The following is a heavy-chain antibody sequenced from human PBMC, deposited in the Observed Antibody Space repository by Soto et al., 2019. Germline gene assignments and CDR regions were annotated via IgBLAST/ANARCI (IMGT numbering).Heavy chain of an antibody. CDR3: VKDRVANDSSGYYSIVIES. CDR2: ISSGAGT. D-gene: IGHD3-22*01. V-gene: IGHV3-23*01. J-gene: IGHJ4*02. Sequence: RGSLRLSCAASGFTFSSYAMSWVRQVPGKGLEWVSAISSGAGTYYVDSVKGRFTISRDNSKNTLYLQMKSLRAEETAVYSWVKDRVANDSSGYYSIVIESWGQGT. CDR1: GFTFSSYA.